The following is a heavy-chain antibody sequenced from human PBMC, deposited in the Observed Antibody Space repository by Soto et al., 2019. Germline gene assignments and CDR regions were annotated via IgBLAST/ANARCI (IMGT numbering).Heavy chain of an antibody. Sequence: KPSETLSLTCTVSGGPISRSTYYWGWIRQPPGKGLEWIGSIYYSGSTYYRPSLKSRVTISVDTSKNQFSLKLSSVTAADTAVYYCARQVPAAIRLGWFDPWGQGTLVTAPQ. CDR2: IYYSGST. D-gene: IGHD2-2*02. CDR1: GGPISRSTYY. J-gene: IGHJ5*02. CDR3: ARQVPAAIRLGWFDP. V-gene: IGHV4-39*01.